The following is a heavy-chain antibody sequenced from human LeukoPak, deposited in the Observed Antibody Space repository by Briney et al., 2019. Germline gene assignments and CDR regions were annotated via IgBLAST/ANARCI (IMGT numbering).Heavy chain of an antibody. Sequence: GRSLRLSCAAFGFTFSTSDMHWVRQPRGRGLEWVSGIGKVGDIYYLGSVRGRFTISRDNGKNSLYLQMNSLRAGDTALYYCVRGSPIGFDPWGQGTLVTVSS. V-gene: IGHV3-13*04. D-gene: IGHD2-15*01. CDR1: GFTFSTSD. CDR2: IGKVGDI. J-gene: IGHJ5*02. CDR3: VRGSPIGFDP.